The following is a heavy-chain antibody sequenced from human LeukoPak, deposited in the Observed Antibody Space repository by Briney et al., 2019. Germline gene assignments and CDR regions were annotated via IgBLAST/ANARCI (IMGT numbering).Heavy chain of an antibody. D-gene: IGHD3-22*01. Sequence: GGSLRLSCAASGFTFSRYWMSWVRQTPGKGLEWVANIKQDGSEKYYVDSVKGRFTISRDNAKNSLYLQMNSLRAEDTAVYYCARDMYYYDSSGHDAFDIWGQGAMVTVSS. CDR3: ARDMYYYDSSGHDAFDI. CDR1: GFTFSRYW. J-gene: IGHJ3*02. V-gene: IGHV3-7*01. CDR2: IKQDGSEK.